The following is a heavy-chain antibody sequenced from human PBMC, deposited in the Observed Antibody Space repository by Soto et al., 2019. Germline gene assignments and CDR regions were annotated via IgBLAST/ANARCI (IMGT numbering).Heavy chain of an antibody. J-gene: IGHJ4*02. V-gene: IGHV3-23*01. D-gene: IGHD3-16*02. Sequence: EVQLLESGGGLVQPGGSLRLSCVASGFTFSSYPMSWVRQAPGKGLEWVSAISDTGASTYNADSVKGRFTISRDNSKNTLYLQRNSLRAEDTAVYYWAKAFSPSNRWGSYRHKTHGDYWGQGTLVTVSS. CDR3: AKAFSPSNRWGSYRHKTHGDY. CDR1: GFTFSSYP. CDR2: ISDTGAST.